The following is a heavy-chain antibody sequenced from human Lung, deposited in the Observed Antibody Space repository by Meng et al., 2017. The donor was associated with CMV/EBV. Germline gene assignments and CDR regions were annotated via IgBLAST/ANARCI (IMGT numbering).Heavy chain of an antibody. CDR3: AGDIFSAAGLDY. V-gene: IGHV3-21*01. J-gene: IGHJ4*02. Sequence: GGSLRLXCAASGFTFISYSMNWVRQAPGKGLEWVSTISSTSNYIYYADSVKGRITMSRDNARNSVYLQMNSLRAEDTAVYYCAGDIFSAAGLDYWGQGALVTVSS. CDR2: ISSTSNYI. D-gene: IGHD6-25*01. CDR1: GFTFISYS.